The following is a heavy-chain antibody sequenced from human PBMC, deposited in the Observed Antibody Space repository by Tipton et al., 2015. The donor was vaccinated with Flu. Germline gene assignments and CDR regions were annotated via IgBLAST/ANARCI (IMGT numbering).Heavy chain of an antibody. J-gene: IGHJ6*02. D-gene: IGHD2-15*01. CDR3: ARVFYLGCSGGSCYYYYGMDV. V-gene: IGHV1-18*01. CDR1: GYTFTSYG. Sequence: QVQLVQSGAEVKKPGASVKVSCKASGYTFTSYGISWVRQAPGQGLEWMGWISAYNGNTNYAQKLQGRVTMTTDTSTSTAYMELRSLRSDDTAVYYCARVFYLGCSGGSCYYYYGMDVWGQGTTVTVSS. CDR2: ISAYNGNT.